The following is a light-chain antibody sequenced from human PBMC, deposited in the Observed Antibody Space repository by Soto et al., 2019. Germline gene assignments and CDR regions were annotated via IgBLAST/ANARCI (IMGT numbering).Light chain of an antibody. J-gene: IGLJ2*01. CDR2: DVS. Sequence: QSALTQPASVSGSLGQSITISCTGTSSDIGSYNIVAWYQQHPGKAPKLIIYDVSRRPSGISNRFSGSKSGNTASLTISGLQAEDEADYHCSSYAGTSTFFIFGGGTKLTVL. CDR3: SSYAGTSTFFI. CDR1: SSDIGSYNI. V-gene: IGLV2-23*02.